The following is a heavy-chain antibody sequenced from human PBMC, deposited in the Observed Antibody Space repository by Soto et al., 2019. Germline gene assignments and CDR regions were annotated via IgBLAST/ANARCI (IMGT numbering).Heavy chain of an antibody. CDR3: GKYSGSSPAYNGMNV. Sequence: VQLLESGGGLVQPGGSLRLSCAASGFPFSTSAMNWVRRAPGKGLEWVSIISGTSDAAYYAESVKGRFTSTRDNSKNTLYLKMDSLRAEDTAVFYCGKYSGSSPAYNGMNVWGQGNTVTVSS. CDR1: GFPFSTSA. D-gene: IGHD1-26*01. V-gene: IGHV3-23*01. CDR2: ISGTSDAA. J-gene: IGHJ6*02.